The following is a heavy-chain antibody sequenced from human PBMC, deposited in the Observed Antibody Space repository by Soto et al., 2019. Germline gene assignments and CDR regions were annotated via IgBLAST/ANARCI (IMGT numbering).Heavy chain of an antibody. CDR1: GYTFTSYA. CDR2: INAGNGNT. Sequence: ASVKVSCKASGYTFTSYAMHWVRQAPGQRLEWMGWINAGNGNTKYSQKLQGRVTMTRDTSTSTAYMELRSLRSDDTAVYYCARSYDSSGYWSDYWGQGTLVTAPQ. CDR3: ARSYDSSGYWSDY. J-gene: IGHJ4*02. V-gene: IGHV1-3*01. D-gene: IGHD3-22*01.